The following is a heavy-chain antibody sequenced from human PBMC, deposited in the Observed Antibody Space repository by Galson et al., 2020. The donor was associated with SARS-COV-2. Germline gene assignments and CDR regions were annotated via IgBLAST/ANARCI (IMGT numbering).Heavy chain of an antibody. V-gene: IGHV4-31*03. CDR2: IYYSGST. Sequence: ETSETLSLTCTVSGGSIASGGYYWNWIRQHPGKGLEWIGSIYYSGSTYYNPSLKSRLSMSVDTSRNQFSLKLTSVTAADTAVYYCARQSYTVTTELVPRGLDVWGQGTTVTVSS. D-gene: IGHD4-17*01. J-gene: IGHJ6*02. CDR1: GGSIASGGYY. CDR3: ARQSYTVTTELVPRGLDV.